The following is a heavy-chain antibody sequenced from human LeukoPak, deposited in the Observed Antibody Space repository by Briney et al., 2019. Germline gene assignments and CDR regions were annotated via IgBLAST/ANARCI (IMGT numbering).Heavy chain of an antibody. D-gene: IGHD6-19*01. V-gene: IGHV4-31*03. CDR1: GGSISSGGYY. CDR3: ARGRQWPPFYYYYYGMDV. Sequence: SETLSLTCTVSGGSISSGGYYWSWIRQHPGKGLEWIGYIYYSGSTYYNPSLKSRVTISVDTSKNQFSLKLSSVTAADTAVYYCARGRQWPPFYYYYYGMDVWGQGTTVTVSS. J-gene: IGHJ6*02. CDR2: IYYSGST.